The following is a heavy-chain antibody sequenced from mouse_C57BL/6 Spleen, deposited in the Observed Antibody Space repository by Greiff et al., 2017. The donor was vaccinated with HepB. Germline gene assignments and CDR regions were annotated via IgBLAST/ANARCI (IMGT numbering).Heavy chain of an antibody. CDR2: INPNNGGT. J-gene: IGHJ4*01. Sequence: EVQLQQSGPELVKPGASVKISCKASGYTFTDYYMNWVKQSHGKSLEWIGDINPNNGGTSYNQKFKGKATLTVDKSSSTAYMELRSLTSEDSAVYYCAGGGNYDYAMDYWGQGTSVTVSS. D-gene: IGHD2-1*01. V-gene: IGHV1-26*01. CDR1: GYTFTDYY. CDR3: AGGGNYDYAMDY.